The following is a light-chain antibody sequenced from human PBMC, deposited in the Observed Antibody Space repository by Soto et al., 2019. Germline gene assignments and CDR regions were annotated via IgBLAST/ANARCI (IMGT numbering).Light chain of an antibody. V-gene: IGLV3-21*04. CDR3: QVWASSSDHPV. CDR1: NIGSKS. Sequence: SSELTQPPSVSVAPGKTARITCGGNNIGSKSVHWYQQKPGQAPVLVIYYDSDRPSGIPERFSGSNSGNTATLTISRVEAGDEADYYCQVWASSSDHPVFGGGTKLTVL. J-gene: IGLJ2*01. CDR2: YDS.